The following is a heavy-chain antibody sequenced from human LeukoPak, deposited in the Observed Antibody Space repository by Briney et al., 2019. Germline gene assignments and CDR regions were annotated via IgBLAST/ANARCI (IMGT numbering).Heavy chain of an antibody. D-gene: IGHD1-26*01. CDR3: ARSPIVGATRNWFDP. J-gene: IGHJ5*02. CDR2: IIPIFGTA. V-gene: IGHV1-69*06. Sequence: VASVKVSRKASGGTFSSYAISWVRQAPGQGLEWMGGIIPIFGTANYAQKFQGRVTITADKSTSTAYMELSSLRSEDTAVYYCARSPIVGATRNWFDPWGQGTLVTVSS. CDR1: GGTFSSYA.